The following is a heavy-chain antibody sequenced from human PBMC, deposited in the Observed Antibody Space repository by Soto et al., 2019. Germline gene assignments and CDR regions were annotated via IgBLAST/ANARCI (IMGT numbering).Heavy chain of an antibody. Sequence: QVQLQESGPGLVEPSQTLSLTCTVSGASISSGGHNWSWIRQHPGKGLEWIGFIHYSGSTSYNPSLESXXDXSXPASRNQFSLTLSSVTAADTAVYYCTSGSDASKTGYWGQGTLVTVSS. J-gene: IGHJ4*02. V-gene: IGHV4-31*01. CDR3: TSGSDASKTGY. CDR2: IHYSGST. CDR1: GASISSGGHN. D-gene: IGHD7-27*01.